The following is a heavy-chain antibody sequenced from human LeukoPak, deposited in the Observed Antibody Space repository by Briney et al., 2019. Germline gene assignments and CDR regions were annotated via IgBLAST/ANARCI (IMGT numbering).Heavy chain of an antibody. Sequence: GGSLRLSCAASGFTFSSYGMHWVRQAPGKGLEWVAFIRYDGSNKYHADSVKGRFTISRDNSKNTLYLQMNSLRAEDTAVYYCATGGSTSRFYYYYYMDVWGKGTTVTVYS. CDR1: GFTFSSYG. CDR3: ATGGSTSRFYYYYYMDV. CDR2: IRYDGSNK. V-gene: IGHV3-30*02. D-gene: IGHD2-2*01. J-gene: IGHJ6*03.